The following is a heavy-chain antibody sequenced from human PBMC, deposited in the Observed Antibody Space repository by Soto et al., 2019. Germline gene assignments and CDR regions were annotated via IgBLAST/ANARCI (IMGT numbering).Heavy chain of an antibody. J-gene: IGHJ4*02. CDR2: MNPNSGNT. Sequence: QVQLVQSGAEVKKPGASVKVSCKASGYTFTSYDINWVRQATGQGLEWMGWMNPNSGNTGYAQKFQGRVTMTRNTYIRTAYMELSSLRSEDTAVYYCARVGYYYDSSGYDLSFDYWGQGTLVTVSS. V-gene: IGHV1-8*01. D-gene: IGHD3-22*01. CDR3: ARVGYYYDSSGYDLSFDY. CDR1: GYTFTSYD.